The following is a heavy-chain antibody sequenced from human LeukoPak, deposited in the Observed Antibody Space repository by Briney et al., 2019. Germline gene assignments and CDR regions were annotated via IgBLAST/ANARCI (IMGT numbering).Heavy chain of an antibody. CDR2: IYYSGST. D-gene: IGHD3-3*01. V-gene: IGHV4-61*05. CDR1: GGPISSSSYY. J-gene: IGHJ6*03. CDR3: ARACDFWSGGNYYYYMDV. Sequence: KPSETLSLTCTVSGGPISSSSYYWGWIRQPPGKGLEWIGYIYYSGSTNYNPSLKSRVTISVDTSKNQFSLKLSSVTAADTAVYYCARACDFWSGGNYYYYMDVWGKGTTVTVSS.